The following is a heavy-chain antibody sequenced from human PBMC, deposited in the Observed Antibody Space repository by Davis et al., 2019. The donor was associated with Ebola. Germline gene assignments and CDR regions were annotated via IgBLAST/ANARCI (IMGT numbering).Heavy chain of an antibody. J-gene: IGHJ4*02. V-gene: IGHV3-23*01. CDR1: GFTFSSYA. D-gene: IGHD1-14*01. CDR3: GGYY. CDR2: ISGSGGST. Sequence: GESLKIPCAASGFTFSSYAMSWVRQAPGKGLEWVPAISGSGGSTYYADSVKGRFTISRDNSKNTLYLQMNNLRAEDTAVYYCGGYYWGQGTLVTVSS.